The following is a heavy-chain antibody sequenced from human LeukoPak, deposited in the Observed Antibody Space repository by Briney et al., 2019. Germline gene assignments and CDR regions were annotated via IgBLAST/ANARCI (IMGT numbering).Heavy chain of an antibody. CDR1: GFIFSSYG. V-gene: IGHV3-30*03. Sequence: GRSLRLSCAASGFIFSSYGMHWVRQAPGKGLEWVSLISCEGRKKLYADSVKGRLTISRDTSKNTLYLEMSSLRPEDTAVYYCARDFHWAIDYWGQGTLVTVSS. CDR3: ARDFHWAIDY. CDR2: ISCEGRKK. D-gene: IGHD3-9*01. J-gene: IGHJ4*02.